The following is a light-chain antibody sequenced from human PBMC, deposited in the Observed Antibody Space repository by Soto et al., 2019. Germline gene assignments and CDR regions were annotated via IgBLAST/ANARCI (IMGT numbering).Light chain of an antibody. J-gene: IGKJ5*01. CDR3: QQRSKWPIT. CDR2: DTS. Sequence: EIVLTQSPATLSLSPGERATLSCWASQSVSNYLAWYQQKPGQAPRLLIYDTSNRATGIQSRFSGSASGTDFTLTISSLEPEDFAVYYCQQRSKWPITFGQGTRLESK. V-gene: IGKV3-11*01. CDR1: QSVSNY.